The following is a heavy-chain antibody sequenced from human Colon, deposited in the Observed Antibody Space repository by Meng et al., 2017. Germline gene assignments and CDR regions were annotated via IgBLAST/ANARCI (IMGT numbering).Heavy chain of an antibody. CDR1: GSSIITNYV. J-gene: IGHJ4*02. CDR2: IHHVGTT. CDR3: ARIDYGGNGIEKYFFDY. D-gene: IGHD4-23*01. V-gene: IGHV4-4*02. Sequence: QVSGPGVVKLVGTGAVTVAVSGSSIITNYVWSWVLQSPKKGLEWIGEIHHVGTTNYNPSIKSRVTISVDTSNNHFSLKLSSVTAADTAVYYCARIDYGGNGIEKYFFDYWGQGTLVTVSS.